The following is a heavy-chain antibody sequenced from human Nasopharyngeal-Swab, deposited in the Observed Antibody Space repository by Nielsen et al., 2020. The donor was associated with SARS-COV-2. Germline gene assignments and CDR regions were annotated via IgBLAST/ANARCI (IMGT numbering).Heavy chain of an antibody. D-gene: IGHD6-19*01. CDR2: INGDGSDT. V-gene: IGHV3-74*01. J-gene: IGHJ1*01. Sequence: GESLKISCAASGFTFSNYWMHWVRQAPGKGLVWVSRINGDGSDTGYADFVKGRFTVSRDDAKNSLYLQMNSLRDEDTAVYYCARGDVYNNGWPYFQHWGQGALVTVSS. CDR1: GFTFSNYW. CDR3: ARGDVYNNGWPYFQH.